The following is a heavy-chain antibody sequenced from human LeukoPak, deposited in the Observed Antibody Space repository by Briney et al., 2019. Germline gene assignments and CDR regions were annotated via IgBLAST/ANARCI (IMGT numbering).Heavy chain of an antibody. Sequence: GGSLRLSCAASGFTFNSYAMYWVRQAPGKGLEWVSGIFGSGGSAHYADSVKGRFTISRDNSKNTLYLQMNSLRAEDTAVYYCAKSGGSYPYYFDYWGQGTLVTVSS. V-gene: IGHV3-23*01. J-gene: IGHJ4*02. CDR3: AKSGGSYPYYFDY. CDR1: GFTFNSYA. D-gene: IGHD1-26*01. CDR2: IFGSGGSA.